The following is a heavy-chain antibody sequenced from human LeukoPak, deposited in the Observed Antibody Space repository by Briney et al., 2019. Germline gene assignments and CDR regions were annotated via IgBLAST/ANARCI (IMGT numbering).Heavy chain of an antibody. D-gene: IGHD6-6*01. J-gene: IGHJ4*02. V-gene: IGHV4-39*07. CDR1: GGSISTSSYY. CDR2: IYYSGST. Sequence: SETLSLTCTVSGGSISTSSYYWGWIRQPPGKGLECIGNIYYSGSTYYNPSLKSRVTISVDTSKNQFSLKLSSVTAADTAGYYXXXXXWQLAEEVYWGQGTLVTVSS. CDR3: XXXXWQLAEEVY.